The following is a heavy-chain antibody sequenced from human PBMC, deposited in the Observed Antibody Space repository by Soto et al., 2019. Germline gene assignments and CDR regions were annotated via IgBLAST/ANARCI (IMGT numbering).Heavy chain of an antibody. CDR2: VSHDGRNT. D-gene: IGHD6-19*01. CDR3: SKGGRQWLVTSDFNY. V-gene: IGHV3-30*18. J-gene: IGHJ4*02. CDR1: GFTFSDYA. Sequence: VQLVESGGGVVQPGRSLRLSCAGSGFTFSDYAMHWVRQAPGKGLEWVAVVSHDGRNTHYADSVTGRFTISRDSPKNTVYLEMTSLRAEDRAVYYCSKGGRQWLVTSDFNYWGQGALVTVSS.